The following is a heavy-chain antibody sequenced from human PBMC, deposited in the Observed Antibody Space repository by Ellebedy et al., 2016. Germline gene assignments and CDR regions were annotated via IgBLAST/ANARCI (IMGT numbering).Heavy chain of an antibody. J-gene: IGHJ4*02. Sequence: SETLSLTCTVSGGSISSGDYYWSWIRQPPGKGLEWIGYIYHSGSTYYNPSLKSRVTISVDRSKNQFSLKLSSVTAADTAVYYCARHEEGGLYDRFDYWGQGTLVTVSS. CDR3: ARHEEGGLYDRFDY. CDR1: GGSISSGDYY. V-gene: IGHV4-30-2*01. CDR2: IYHSGST. D-gene: IGHD2-8*01.